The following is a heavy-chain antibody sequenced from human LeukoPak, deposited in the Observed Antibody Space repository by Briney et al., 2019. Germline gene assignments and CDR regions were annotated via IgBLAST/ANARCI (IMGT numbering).Heavy chain of an antibody. J-gene: IGHJ4*02. V-gene: IGHV4-34*01. CDR1: GGSFSGYN. Sequence: PSETLSFTCAVYGGSFSGYNWSWIRQPPGKGLEWVGEINHGGSTNYNPSLKSRVTISVDTSKNQFSLKLSSVTAADTDVYYCARVTDDYGDYYFDYWGQGTLVTVSS. CDR3: ARVTDDYGDYYFDY. CDR2: INHGGST. D-gene: IGHD4-17*01.